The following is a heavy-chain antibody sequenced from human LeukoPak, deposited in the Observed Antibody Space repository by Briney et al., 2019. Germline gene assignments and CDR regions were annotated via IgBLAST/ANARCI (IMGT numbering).Heavy chain of an antibody. J-gene: IGHJ4*02. V-gene: IGHV2-5*01. Sequence: SGPTLVKPTQTLTLTCTFSGFSLSTSGVGVGWIRQSPGKALEWLALIYWNDDNRYSPSLKSRLTITKDTSENQVVLTMTNMDPVDTATYYCAHYGDYRFMYYFDYWGQGTLVTVSS. CDR1: GFSLSTSGVG. D-gene: IGHD4-17*01. CDR2: IYWNDDN. CDR3: AHYGDYRFMYYFDY.